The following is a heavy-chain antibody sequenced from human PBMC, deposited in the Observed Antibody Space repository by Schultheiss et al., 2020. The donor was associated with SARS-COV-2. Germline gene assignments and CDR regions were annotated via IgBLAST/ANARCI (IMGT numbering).Heavy chain of an antibody. CDR3: ATDRVEVRSATQRHHFYYMDA. J-gene: IGHJ6*03. V-gene: IGHV1-2*02. Sequence: ASVKVSCKASGYTFTSYGISWVRQAPGQGLEWMGWINPNSGGTNYAQKFQGRVTMTRDTSISTAYMELSRLRSDDTAVYYCATDRVEVRSATQRHHFYYMDAWGKGTTVTVSS. D-gene: IGHD2-2*01. CDR2: INPNSGGT. CDR1: GYTFTSYG.